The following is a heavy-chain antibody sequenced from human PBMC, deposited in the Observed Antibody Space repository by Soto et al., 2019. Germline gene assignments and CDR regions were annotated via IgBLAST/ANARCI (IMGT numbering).Heavy chain of an antibody. D-gene: IGHD5-12*01. J-gene: IGHJ4*02. Sequence: PSETLSLTCAVSGYSNIRGCFWGFIRQPLGKGLEWIANMYHDGNTHYNPSLKSRVTMSVDTSKNQFSLKLNSVTAADTAVYYCARESYSGYHSYDYWGQGILVTVSS. V-gene: IGHV4-38-2*02. CDR2: MYHDGNT. CDR1: GYSNIRGCF. CDR3: ARESYSGYHSYDY.